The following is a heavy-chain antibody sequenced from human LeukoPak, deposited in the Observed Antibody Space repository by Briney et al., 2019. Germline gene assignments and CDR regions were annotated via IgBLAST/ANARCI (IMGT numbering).Heavy chain of an antibody. V-gene: IGHV3-48*03. CDR3: ARDLGELLFREAPRENAFDI. Sequence: GESLRLSCAASGFTFSSYEMNWVRQAPGKGLEWVSYIGSSGSTIYYADSVKGRFTISRDNAKNSLYLQMNSLRAEDTAVYYCARDLGELLFREAPRENAFDIWGQGTMVTVSS. CDR2: IGSSGSTI. J-gene: IGHJ3*02. CDR1: GFTFSSYE. D-gene: IGHD3-10*01.